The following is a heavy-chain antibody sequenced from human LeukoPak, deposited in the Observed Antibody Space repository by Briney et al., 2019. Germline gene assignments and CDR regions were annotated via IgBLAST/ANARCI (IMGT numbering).Heavy chain of an antibody. Sequence: GGGLVKPGGSLRLSCAASGFTFSSYSMNWVRQAPGKGLEWVSSISSSSSYIYYADSVKGRFTISRDNAKNSLYLQMNSLRAEDTAVYYCARDPGYGDPNLDYWGQGTLVTVSS. D-gene: IGHD4-17*01. CDR2: ISSSSSYI. CDR3: ARDPGYGDPNLDY. CDR1: GFTFSSYS. V-gene: IGHV3-21*01. J-gene: IGHJ4*02.